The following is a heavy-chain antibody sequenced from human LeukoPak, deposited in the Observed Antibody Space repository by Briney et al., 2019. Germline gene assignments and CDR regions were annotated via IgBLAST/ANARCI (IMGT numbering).Heavy chain of an antibody. CDR2: INPGSGGT. CDR1: EYTFTGYY. Sequence: ASVKVSCKASEYTFTGYYLHWVRQAPGQGLEWMGCINPGSGGTNYAQKFQDRVTMTRDMYISTAYMELSSLRYDDTAVYYCARGGFVVAPPLAVWGQGTTVTVSS. CDR3: ARGGFVVAPPLAV. J-gene: IGHJ6*02. D-gene: IGHD3-3*01. V-gene: IGHV1-2*02.